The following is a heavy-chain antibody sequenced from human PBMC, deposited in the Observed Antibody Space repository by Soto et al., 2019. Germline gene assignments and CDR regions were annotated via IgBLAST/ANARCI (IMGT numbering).Heavy chain of an antibody. D-gene: IGHD6-13*01. J-gene: IGHJ6*03. V-gene: IGHV4-34*01. CDR1: GGAFNNYY. Sequence: PSETLSLTCAVYGGAFNNYYWSWIRQPPGKGLEWIGKINHSGSTNYNPSHKSRVTISVDTSKSQFSLKLSSVTAADTAVYYCARGTYSSSPNRYYYYYYMDVWGKGTTVTVSS. CDR2: INHSGST. CDR3: ARGTYSSSPNRYYYYYYMDV.